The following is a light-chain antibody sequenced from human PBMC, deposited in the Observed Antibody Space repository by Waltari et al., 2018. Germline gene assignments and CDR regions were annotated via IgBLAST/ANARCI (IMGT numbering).Light chain of an antibody. V-gene: IGKV3-20*01. Sequence: DIVLRQSPGTLSLSPGERATLSCRASQSVSRSLAWYQQKHGQAPRLLIYDASTRATGIPDRFSDSGSGTDFSLTISRLEPEDFAVYYCQKYVSLPATFGQGTKVEIK. CDR1: QSVSRS. J-gene: IGKJ1*01. CDR3: QKYVSLPAT. CDR2: DAS.